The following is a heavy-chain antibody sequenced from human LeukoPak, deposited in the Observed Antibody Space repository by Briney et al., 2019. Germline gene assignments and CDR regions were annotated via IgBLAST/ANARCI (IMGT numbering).Heavy chain of an antibody. CDR2: ISSSSSYI. Sequence: PGGSLRLSCAASGFTFSSYSMNWVRQAPGKGLEWVSSISSSSSYIYYADSVKGRFTISRDNAKNSLYLQMNSLRAEDTAVYYCARGYCSSTSCYSSGMDVWGQGTTVTVSS. J-gene: IGHJ6*02. D-gene: IGHD2-2*02. CDR1: GFTFSSYS. CDR3: ARGYCSSTSCYSSGMDV. V-gene: IGHV3-21*01.